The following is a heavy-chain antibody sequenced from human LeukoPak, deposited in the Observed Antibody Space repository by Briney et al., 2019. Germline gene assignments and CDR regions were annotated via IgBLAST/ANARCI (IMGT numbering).Heavy chain of an antibody. Sequence: SVTLSFTCTVSGVSISSHYWAWIRQPPGKGLEWIGYISYTGSTNYNPSLKSRVTISVDTSKNQFSLKLRSVTAADTAVYYCAREGYSSNWYDYWGQGTLVTVSS. D-gene: IGHD6-13*01. CDR1: GVSISSHY. CDR3: AREGYSSNWYDY. V-gene: IGHV4-59*11. J-gene: IGHJ5*01. CDR2: ISYTGST.